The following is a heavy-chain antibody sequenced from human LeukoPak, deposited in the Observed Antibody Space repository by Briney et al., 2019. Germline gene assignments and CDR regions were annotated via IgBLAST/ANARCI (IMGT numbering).Heavy chain of an antibody. D-gene: IGHD4-23*01. J-gene: IGHJ6*03. CDR3: ASQANSRYYYYYMDV. V-gene: IGHV3-21*01. CDR1: GFTFSSYS. Sequence: PGGSLRLSCAASGFTFSSYSMNWVRQAPGKGLEWVSSISSSSSYIYYADSVKGRFTISRDNAKNSLYLQMNSLRAEDTAVYYCASQANSRYYYYYMDVWGKGTTVTVSS. CDR2: ISSSSSYI.